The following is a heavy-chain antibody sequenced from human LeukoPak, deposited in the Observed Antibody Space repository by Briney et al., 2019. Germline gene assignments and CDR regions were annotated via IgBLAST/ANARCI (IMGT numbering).Heavy chain of an antibody. Sequence: GGSLRLSCAASGFTFSSYEMNWVRQAPEKGLEWVSYISSSGSTIYYADSVKGRFTISRDNAKNSLYLQMHSLRAEGTAVYYCVRWYDAFDIWGQGTMVTVSS. D-gene: IGHD2-15*01. V-gene: IGHV3-48*03. CDR1: GFTFSSYE. J-gene: IGHJ3*02. CDR3: VRWYDAFDI. CDR2: ISSSGSTI.